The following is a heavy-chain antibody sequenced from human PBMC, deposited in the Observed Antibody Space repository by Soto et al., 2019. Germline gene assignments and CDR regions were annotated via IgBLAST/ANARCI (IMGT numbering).Heavy chain of an antibody. Sequence: GGSLRLSCAAPGFTFSSYWMSWVRQAPGKGLEWVANIKQDGSEKYYVDSVKGRFTISRDNAKNSLYLQMNSLRAEDTAVYYCARDRSYYDSSGYYGYWGQGTLVTVSS. J-gene: IGHJ4*02. V-gene: IGHV3-7*01. CDR1: GFTFSSYW. CDR3: ARDRSYYDSSGYYGY. D-gene: IGHD3-22*01. CDR2: IKQDGSEK.